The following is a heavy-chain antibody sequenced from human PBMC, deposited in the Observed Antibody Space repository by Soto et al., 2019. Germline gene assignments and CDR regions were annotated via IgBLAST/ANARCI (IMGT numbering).Heavy chain of an antibody. D-gene: IGHD3-10*01. Sequence: GSGPTRVNPTQTLTLTCTFSGFSLSTSGVGVGWIRQPPGKALEWLALIYWDDDKRYSPSLKSRLTITKDTSKNQVVLTMTNMDPVDTATYYCXRHYGSWSYWRKEGWFDPWRQGTLVTVS. CDR2: IYWDDDK. V-gene: IGHV2-5*02. CDR1: GFSLSTSGVG. J-gene: IGHJ5*02. CDR3: XRHYGSWSYWRKEGWFDP.